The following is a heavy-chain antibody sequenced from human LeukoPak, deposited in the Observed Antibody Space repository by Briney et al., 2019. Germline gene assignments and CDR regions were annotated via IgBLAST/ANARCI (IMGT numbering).Heavy chain of an antibody. CDR3: ARGDSSVPGWFDP. J-gene: IGHJ5*02. CDR2: ISSSGSTI. CDR1: GFTFSSYE. V-gene: IGHV3-48*03. D-gene: IGHD3-22*01. Sequence: GGSLRLSCEASGFTFSSYEMNWVRQAPGKGLEWVSYISSSGSTIYYADSVKGRFTISRDNAKNSLYLQMNSLRAEDTAVYYCARGDSSVPGWFDPWGQGTLVTVSS.